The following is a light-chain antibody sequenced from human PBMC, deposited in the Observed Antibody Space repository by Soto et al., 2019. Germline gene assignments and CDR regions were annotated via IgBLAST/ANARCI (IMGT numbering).Light chain of an antibody. V-gene: IGKV3-11*01. CDR2: DAS. CDR1: QSVSSY. Sequence: EIVLTQSPATLSLSPGERATLSCRASQSVSSYLAWYQQKPGQAPRLLIYDASNRATGIPARFSGSGSGTDFILTITSLEPEDFAVYYCHQRGNWPLTFGGGTKVEIK. CDR3: HQRGNWPLT. J-gene: IGKJ4*01.